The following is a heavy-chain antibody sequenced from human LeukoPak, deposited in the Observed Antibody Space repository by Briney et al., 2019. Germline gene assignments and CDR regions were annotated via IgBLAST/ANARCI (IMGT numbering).Heavy chain of an antibody. CDR3: ASGDYSGTKPDPIDM. CDR1: GYTFIGYY. CDR2: ITPNSEGT. Sequence: ASVKVSCKASGYTFIGYYVHWVRQAPGQGLEWMGYITPNSEGTEFAHKFQGRVIMTRDTSIITAYMELSRLTSDDTAVYYCASGDYSGTKPDPIDMWGQGTLVTVSS. J-gene: IGHJ3*02. V-gene: IGHV1-2*02. D-gene: IGHD3-10*01.